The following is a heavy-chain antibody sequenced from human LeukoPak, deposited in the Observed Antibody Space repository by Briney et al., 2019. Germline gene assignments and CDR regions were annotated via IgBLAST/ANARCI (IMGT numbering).Heavy chain of an antibody. CDR1: GFTFSSYS. V-gene: IGHV3-21*04. Sequence: GGSLRLSCAASGFTFSSYSMNWVRQAPGKGLEWVSSISSSSSYIYYADSVKGRFTISRDNAKNSLYLQMNSLRAEDTAVYYCARDKSHLKYDFWTRDGMDVWGQGTTVTVSS. D-gene: IGHD3-3*01. CDR2: ISSSSSYI. CDR3: ARDKSHLKYDFWTRDGMDV. J-gene: IGHJ6*02.